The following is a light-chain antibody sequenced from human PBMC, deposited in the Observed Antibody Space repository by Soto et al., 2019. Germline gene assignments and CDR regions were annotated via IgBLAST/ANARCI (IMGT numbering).Light chain of an antibody. Sequence: EIVLTQSPGTLSLSPGERATLSCRASQSVSSSYLAWYQQKPGQAPRLLIYGASSRATGIPDRFSGSGSGTDFTRTISRLEPEDFAVYYCQQYRTFGGGTKVEIK. CDR1: QSVSSSY. J-gene: IGKJ4*01. CDR2: GAS. V-gene: IGKV3-20*01. CDR3: QQYRT.